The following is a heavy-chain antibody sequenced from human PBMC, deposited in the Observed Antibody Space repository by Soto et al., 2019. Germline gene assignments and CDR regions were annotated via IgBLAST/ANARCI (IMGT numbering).Heavy chain of an antibody. V-gene: IGHV3-30*18. D-gene: IGHD6-13*01. J-gene: IGHJ4*02. CDR1: GFTFSSYG. Sequence: QVQLVESGGGVVQPGRSLRLSCAASGFTFSSYGMHCVRQAPGKGLEWVAVISYDGSNKYYADSVKGRFTISRDNSKNTLYLQMNSLRAEDTAVYYCAKGEGSSLSDYWGQGTLVTVSS. CDR2: ISYDGSNK. CDR3: AKGEGSSLSDY.